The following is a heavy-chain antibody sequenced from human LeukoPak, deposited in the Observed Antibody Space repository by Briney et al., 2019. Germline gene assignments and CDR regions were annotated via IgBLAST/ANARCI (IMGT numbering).Heavy chain of an antibody. Sequence: PGGSLRLSCAASGFTFDDYAMHWVRQAPGKGLEWVSGISWNSGSIGYADSVKGRFTISRDNAKNSLYLQMNSLRAEDTALYYCAKAYGSGSYFRGFDIWGQGTMVIVSS. J-gene: IGHJ3*02. D-gene: IGHD3-10*01. CDR1: GFTFDDYA. CDR2: ISWNSGSI. CDR3: AKAYGSGSYFRGFDI. V-gene: IGHV3-9*01.